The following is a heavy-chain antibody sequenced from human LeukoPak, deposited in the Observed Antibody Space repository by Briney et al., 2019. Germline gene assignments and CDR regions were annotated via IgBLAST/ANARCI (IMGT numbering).Heavy chain of an antibody. CDR3: ARSGYSGNLYFDY. D-gene: IGHD5-12*01. CDR2: INHSGST. Sequence: SETLSLTCVVYGVSFSGYYWSWIRQPPGKGLEWIGEINHSGSTNYNPSLKSRVTISVDTSKNQFSLKLRSVTAADTAVYYCARSGYSGNLYFDYWGQGTLVSVSS. CDR1: GVSFSGYY. J-gene: IGHJ4*02. V-gene: IGHV4-34*01.